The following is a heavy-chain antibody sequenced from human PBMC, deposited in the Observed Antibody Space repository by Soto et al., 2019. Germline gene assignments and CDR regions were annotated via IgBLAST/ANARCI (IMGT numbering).Heavy chain of an antibody. J-gene: IGHJ4*02. V-gene: IGHV4-31*03. Sequence: SETLSLTCSVSGASIRSGGYYWSWLRQSPGKGLEWIGHIYYTGSTFYSPSLKSRLTISLDTSKNQFSLDLGSVTAADTAMYYCARILSKWFYFDYCGQRTLVTVSS. CDR2: IYYTGST. D-gene: IGHD2-8*01. CDR3: ARILSKWFYFDY. CDR1: GASIRSGGYY.